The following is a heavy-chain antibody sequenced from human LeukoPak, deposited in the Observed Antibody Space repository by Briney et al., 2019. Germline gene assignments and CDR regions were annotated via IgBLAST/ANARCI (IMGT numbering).Heavy chain of an antibody. D-gene: IGHD3-10*01. CDR2: ISYDGSNK. J-gene: IGHJ4*02. V-gene: IGHV3-30-3*01. CDR3: GRGSVGFGELNY. Sequence: GGSLRLSCAASGFTFSSYAMHWVRQAPGKGMEWVAVISYDGSNKFYADSVKGRFTLSRDNSKNTLYLQMNSLRIEDTAVYYCGRGSVGFGELNYWGQGTLVTVSS. CDR1: GFTFSSYA.